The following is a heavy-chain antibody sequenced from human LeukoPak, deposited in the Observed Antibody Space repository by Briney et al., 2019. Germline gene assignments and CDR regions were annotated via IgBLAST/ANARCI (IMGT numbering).Heavy chain of an antibody. CDR1: GYTFTGYY. J-gene: IGHJ4*02. D-gene: IGHD1-26*01. CDR2: INPNSGGT. Sequence: ASVKVSCKASGYTFTGYYIHWVRQAPGQGLERMGWINPNSGGTNYAQKSQGRVTMTRDTSISTAYMDLSRLRSDDTAVYYCARGSIVGATFDYFDYWGQGTLVTVSS. CDR3: ARGSIVGATFDYFDY. V-gene: IGHV1-2*02.